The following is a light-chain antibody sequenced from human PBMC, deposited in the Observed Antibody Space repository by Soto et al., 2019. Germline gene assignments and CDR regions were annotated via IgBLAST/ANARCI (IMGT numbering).Light chain of an antibody. V-gene: IGKV1-5*01. CDR1: QSISVS. J-gene: IGKJ5*01. Sequence: IQMTQSPSTLSASVGDTVTITCRASQSISVSLAWYQQKPGKAPNLLIYDASTLQGGVPSRFSGSGSGTEFTLTVTSLQPEDFATYYCQQYDKYSTFGHGTRLEI. CDR2: DAS. CDR3: QQYDKYST.